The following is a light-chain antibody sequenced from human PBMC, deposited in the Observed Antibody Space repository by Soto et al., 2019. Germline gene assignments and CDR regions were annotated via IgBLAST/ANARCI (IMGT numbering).Light chain of an antibody. J-gene: IGLJ3*02. Sequence: QLVLTQSPSVSASLGASVKLTCTLSSGHSSYAIAWHQQQSEKGPRFLMKLNSDGSHNKGDGIPDRFSGSSSGTERYLTISNLQSEDEADYYCQTGGTGIVFGGGTKLTVL. CDR1: SGHSSYA. CDR3: QTGGTGIV. V-gene: IGLV4-69*01. CDR2: LNSDGSH.